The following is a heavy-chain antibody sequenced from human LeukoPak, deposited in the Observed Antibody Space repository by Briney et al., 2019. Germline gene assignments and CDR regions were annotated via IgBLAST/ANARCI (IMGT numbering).Heavy chain of an antibody. J-gene: IGHJ4*02. CDR1: GFTFSSYA. D-gene: IGHD1-26*01. CDR3: ANVEWPLDY. CDR2: ISGSGGNT. Sequence: GGSLRLSCAASGFTFSSYAMSWVRQAPGKGLEWVSAISGSGGNTYYADSVKGRFTLSRDNSKNTLYLQVNSLRAEETAVYYCANVEWPLDYWGQGTLVTVSS. V-gene: IGHV3-23*01.